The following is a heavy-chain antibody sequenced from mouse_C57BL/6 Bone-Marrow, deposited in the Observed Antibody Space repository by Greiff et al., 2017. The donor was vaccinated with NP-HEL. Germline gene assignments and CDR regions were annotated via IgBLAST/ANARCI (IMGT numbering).Heavy chain of an antibody. CDR1: GYTFTSYG. D-gene: IGHD3-3*01. CDR2: IYPRSGNT. CDR3: ARGGCYFDY. V-gene: IGHV1-81*01. J-gene: IGHJ2*01. Sequence: QVQLKESGAELARPGASVKLSCKASGYTFTSYGISWVKQRPGQGLEWIGEIYPRSGNTYYNEKFKGKATLTADKSSSTAYMELRSLTSEDSAVDFCARGGCYFDYWGQGTTLTVSS.